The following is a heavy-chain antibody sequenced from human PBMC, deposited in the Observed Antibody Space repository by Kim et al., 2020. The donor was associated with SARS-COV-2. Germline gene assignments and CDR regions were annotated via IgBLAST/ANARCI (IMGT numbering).Heavy chain of an antibody. CDR1: GYTFSHYA. CDR2: ITAGNGRT. J-gene: IGHJ4*01. CDR3: AREMSPDFISGWHYFD. V-gene: IGHV1-3*01. D-gene: IGHD6-19*01. Sequence: ASVKVSCKASGYTFSHYAIHWVRQVPGQGLEWMGWITAGNGRTTYSQKFQGRVTIVSDTSTNTAYLELSRVRSEDTAVYYCAREMSPDFISGWHYFD.